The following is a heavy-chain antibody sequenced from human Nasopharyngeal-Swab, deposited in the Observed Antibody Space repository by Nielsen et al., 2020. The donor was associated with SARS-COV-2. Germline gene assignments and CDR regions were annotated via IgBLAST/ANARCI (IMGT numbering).Heavy chain of an antibody. J-gene: IGHJ4*02. Sequence: SETLSLTCTVSGGSLSSSNYYWGWIRQPPGKGLEWIGTVSYSGPTYYNPSLKSRVTMSVDTSKNHFSLRLTPVTAADTAVYYCGRLTKTTVTRRLYFDYWGQGTLVTVSS. CDR2: VSYSGPT. CDR1: GGSLSSSNYY. V-gene: IGHV4-39*02. CDR3: GRLTKTTVTRRLYFDY. D-gene: IGHD4-11*01.